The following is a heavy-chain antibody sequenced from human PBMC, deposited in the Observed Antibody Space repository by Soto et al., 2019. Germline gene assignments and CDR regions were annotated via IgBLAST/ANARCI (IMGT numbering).Heavy chain of an antibody. CDR3: ARAPRLSVGAFDI. Sequence: ASVKVSCKASGYTFTGYYMHWVRQAPGQGLEWMGWINPNSGGTNYAQKFQGWVTMTRDTSISTAYMELSRLRSDDTAVYYCARAPRLSVGAFDIWGQGTTVTVSS. D-gene: IGHD3-22*01. V-gene: IGHV1-2*04. J-gene: IGHJ3*02. CDR2: INPNSGGT. CDR1: GYTFTGYY.